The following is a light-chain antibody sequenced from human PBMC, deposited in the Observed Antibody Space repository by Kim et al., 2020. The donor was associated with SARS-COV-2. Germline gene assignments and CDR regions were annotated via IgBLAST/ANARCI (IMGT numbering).Light chain of an antibody. CDR1: DIVRTCA. Sequence: PGTSATPSRRTRDIVRTCALPRHQPKPGPAPIVYVYATSNRATGITDRFSGSGSGTDFTLNISRLEHEDFAVYYCQQHDNSPQTFGRGTKVDIK. J-gene: IGKJ1*01. CDR3: QQHDNSPQT. V-gene: IGKV3-20*01. CDR2: ATS.